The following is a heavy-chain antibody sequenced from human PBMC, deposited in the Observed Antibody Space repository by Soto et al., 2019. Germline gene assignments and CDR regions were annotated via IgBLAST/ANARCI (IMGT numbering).Heavy chain of an antibody. V-gene: IGHV4-34*01. D-gene: IGHD3-3*01. CDR3: ARDPLKSRFLEWLSTPSYYMDV. CDR2: INHSGST. CDR1: GGSFSGYY. J-gene: IGHJ6*03. Sequence: SETLSLTCAVYGGSFSGYYWSWIRQPPGKGLEWIGEINHSGSTNYNPSLKSRVTISVDTSKNQFSLKLSSVTAADTAVYYCARDPLKSRFLEWLSTPSYYMDVWGKETTVTVSS.